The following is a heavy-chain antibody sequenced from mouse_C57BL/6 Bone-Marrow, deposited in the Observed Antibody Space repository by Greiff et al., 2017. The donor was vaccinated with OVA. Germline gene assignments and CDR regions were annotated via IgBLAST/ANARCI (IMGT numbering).Heavy chain of an antibody. CDR3: ARHSNYCKFAY. CDR2: IYPGDGDT. Sequence: VQLQQSGPELVKPGASVKISCKASGYAFSSSWMNWVKQRPGKGLEWIGRIYPGDGDTNYNGKFKGKATLTADKSSSTAYMQLSSLTSEDSAVYFCARHSNYCKFAYWGQGTLVTVSA. V-gene: IGHV1-82*01. CDR1: GYAFSSSW. J-gene: IGHJ3*01. D-gene: IGHD2-5*01.